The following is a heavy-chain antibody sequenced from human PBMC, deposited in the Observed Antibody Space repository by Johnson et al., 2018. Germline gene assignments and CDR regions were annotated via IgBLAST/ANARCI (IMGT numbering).Heavy chain of an antibody. Sequence: VQLVQSGGGLVQPGRSLRLSCAASGFIFDDYAMHWVRQVPGKGLEWVSGISWNSGSIGHADSVKGRFTISRDNAKYSLHLQMNSLRAEDTALYYCLKDRVRYYDSIGFMDVWGQGTTVTVS. CDR1: GFIFDDYA. J-gene: IGHJ6*02. CDR3: LKDRVRYYDSIGFMDV. V-gene: IGHV3-9*01. D-gene: IGHD3-22*01. CDR2: ISWNSGSI.